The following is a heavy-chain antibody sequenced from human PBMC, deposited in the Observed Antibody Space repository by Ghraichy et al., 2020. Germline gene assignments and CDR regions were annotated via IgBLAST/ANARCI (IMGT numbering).Heavy chain of an antibody. CDR3: ARDRVLMVYAIKDTLDI. CDR1: GYTFTSYG. CDR2: ISAYNGNT. J-gene: IGHJ3*02. V-gene: IGHV1-18*01. D-gene: IGHD2-8*01. Sequence: ASVKVSCKASGYTFTSYGISWVRQAPGQGLEWMGWISAYNGNTNYAQKLQGRVTMTTDTSTSTAYMELRSPRSDDTAVYYCARDRVLMVYAIKDTLDIWGQGTMVTVSS.